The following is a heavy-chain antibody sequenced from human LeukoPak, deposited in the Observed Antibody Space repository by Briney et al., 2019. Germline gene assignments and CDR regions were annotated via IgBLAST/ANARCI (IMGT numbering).Heavy chain of an antibody. Sequence: SETLSLTCTVSDGPIRSHYWTWIRQSPIKGLEWIGDISNSGSTKYNPSLRSRVTISIDTSRSQFSLRLSSVTAADTAVYYCGRDALVGFLSHYYIDVWGKGITVTVSS. J-gene: IGHJ6*03. CDR1: DGPIRSHY. CDR2: ISNSGST. V-gene: IGHV4-59*11. CDR3: GRDALVGFLSHYYIDV. D-gene: IGHD3-10*01.